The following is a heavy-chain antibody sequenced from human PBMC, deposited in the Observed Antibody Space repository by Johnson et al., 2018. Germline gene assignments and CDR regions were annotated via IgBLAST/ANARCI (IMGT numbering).Heavy chain of an antibody. V-gene: IGHV3-30*18. D-gene: IGHD6-13*01. Sequence: QVQLVESGGGVVQPGRSLRLSCAASGFTFSSYAMHWVRQAPGKGLEWVAVISYDGSNKYYADSVKGRFTISRDNSKNTLYLQMNSVRAEDTAVYYCAKSGGYSSSWYCSHMDVWGKGTTVTVSS. CDR3: AKSGGYSSSWYCSHMDV. J-gene: IGHJ6*03. CDR1: GFTFSSYA. CDR2: ISYDGSNK.